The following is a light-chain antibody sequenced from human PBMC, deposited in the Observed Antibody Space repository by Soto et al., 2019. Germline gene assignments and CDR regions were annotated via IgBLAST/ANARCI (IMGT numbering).Light chain of an antibody. V-gene: IGKV3-15*01. CDR2: GAS. CDR1: QSVSSY. CDR3: QQYSDWPLT. J-gene: IGKJ1*01. Sequence: EIVMTQSPATLSVSPGERATLSCRASQSVSSYLAWYQQKPGQAPRLLISGASTRATGIPARFSGSGSGTEFTLTISSLQSEDFAVYYCQQYSDWPLTFGQGTKVEIK.